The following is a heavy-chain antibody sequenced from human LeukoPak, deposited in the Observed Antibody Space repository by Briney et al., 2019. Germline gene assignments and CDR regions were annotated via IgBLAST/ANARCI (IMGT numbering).Heavy chain of an antibody. V-gene: IGHV4-59*01. CDR2: IYYSGST. Sequence: SETLSLTCTVSGGSISSYYWTWIRQPPGKGLEWIEYIYYSGSTKYNPSLNSRVTISVDTSKNQFSLKLSSVTATDTAVYYCARASGNYYYYGMDVWGQGTTVTVSS. J-gene: IGHJ6*02. D-gene: IGHD1-14*01. CDR3: ARASGNYYYYGMDV. CDR1: GGSISSYY.